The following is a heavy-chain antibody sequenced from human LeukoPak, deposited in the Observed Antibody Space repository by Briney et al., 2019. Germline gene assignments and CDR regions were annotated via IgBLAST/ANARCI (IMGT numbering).Heavy chain of an antibody. V-gene: IGHV3-30*18. Sequence: GGSLRLSCAASGFTFSSYGMHWVRQAPGKGLEWVAVISYDGSNKYYADSVKGRFTISRDNSKNTLYLQMNSLRAEDTAVYYCAKELGWGYSGYPFNYYYGMDVWGQGTTVTVSS. CDR1: GFTFSSYG. J-gene: IGHJ6*02. D-gene: IGHD5-12*01. CDR2: ISYDGSNK. CDR3: AKELGWGYSGYPFNYYYGMDV.